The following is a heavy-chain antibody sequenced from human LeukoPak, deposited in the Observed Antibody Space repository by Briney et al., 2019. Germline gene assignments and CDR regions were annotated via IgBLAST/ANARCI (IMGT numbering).Heavy chain of an antibody. J-gene: IGHJ4*02. D-gene: IGHD6-13*01. CDR1: GFTFSTYA. V-gene: IGHV4-38-2*01. CDR3: ARAGVFAAADFDY. Sequence: GSLRLSCVASGFTFSTYAMSWVRQAPGKGLEWIGSIYHSGSTYYNPSLKSRVTISVDTSKNQFSLKLSSVTAADTAVYYCARAGVFAAADFDYWGQGTLVTVSS. CDR2: IYHSGST.